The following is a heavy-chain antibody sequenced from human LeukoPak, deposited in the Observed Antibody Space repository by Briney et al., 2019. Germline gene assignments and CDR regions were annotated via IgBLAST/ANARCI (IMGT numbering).Heavy chain of an antibody. CDR3: AREVGEGFDY. J-gene: IGHJ4*02. D-gene: IGHD4-17*01. CDR1: GYAFTGYH. Sequence: ASVKVSCKASGYAFTGYHMHLVRQAPGQGLEWMGWINPNSGVTKYAQKFQGRVTMTRDTSISTAYMELSRLRSDDTAVYYCAREVGEGFDYWGQGTLVTVSS. V-gene: IGHV1-2*02. CDR2: INPNSGVT.